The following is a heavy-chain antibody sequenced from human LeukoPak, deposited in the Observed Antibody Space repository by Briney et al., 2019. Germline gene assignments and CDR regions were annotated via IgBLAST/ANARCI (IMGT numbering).Heavy chain of an antibody. CDR3: ARVSNSGSYQVDY. Sequence: GGSLRLSCAASGFTFSDYYMSWIRQAPGKGLEWVSDISDSGRTPYYADSVKGRFTISRDNAKKSLYLQMNSLRDEDTAVYYCARVSNSGSYQVDYWGQGTLVTVSS. J-gene: IGHJ4*02. D-gene: IGHD1-26*01. CDR2: ISDSGRTP. V-gene: IGHV3-11*04. CDR1: GFTFSDYY.